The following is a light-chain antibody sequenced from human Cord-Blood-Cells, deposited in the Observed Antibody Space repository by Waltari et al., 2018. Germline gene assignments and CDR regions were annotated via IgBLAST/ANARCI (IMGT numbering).Light chain of an antibody. Sequence: QSALTQPAYVSGSPGQSITISCTGTSSDVGSYNLVSWYQQHPGKAPKLMIYEGRKRPSGVSNRFPGSKAGNTASLTISGLQAEDEADYYCCSYAGSSTYVVFGGGTKLTVL. CDR1: SSDVGSYNL. CDR3: CSYAGSSTYVV. CDR2: EGR. V-gene: IGLV2-23*01. J-gene: IGLJ2*01.